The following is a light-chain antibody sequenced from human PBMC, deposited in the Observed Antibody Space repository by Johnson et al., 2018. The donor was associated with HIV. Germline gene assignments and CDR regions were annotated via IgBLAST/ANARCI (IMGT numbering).Light chain of an antibody. V-gene: IGLV1-51*02. J-gene: IGLJ1*01. CDR1: SSNIGNNH. CDR3: GTWDNSLISGGV. CDR2: ENN. Sequence: QSVLTQPPSVSAAPGQKVNISCSGGSSNIGNNHVSWYQQLPGTAPKLLIYENNKRPSGIPDRFSGSTSGTSATLGITGLQTGDEADYYCGTWDNSLISGGVFGAGTKVTVL.